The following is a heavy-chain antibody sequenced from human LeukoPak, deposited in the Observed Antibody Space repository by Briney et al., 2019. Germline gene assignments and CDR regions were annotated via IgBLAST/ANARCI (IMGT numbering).Heavy chain of an antibody. V-gene: IGHV1-58*01. Sequence: SVKVSCKASGFTFTSSAVQWVRQARGQRLEWIGWIVVGSGNTNYAQKFQERVTITRDMSTSTAYMELSSLRSEDTAVYYCAAGYYDILTGYYPYYYGMDVWGQGTTVTVSS. CDR1: GFTFTSSA. D-gene: IGHD3-9*01. J-gene: IGHJ6*02. CDR3: AAGYYDILTGYYPYYYGMDV. CDR2: IVVGSGNT.